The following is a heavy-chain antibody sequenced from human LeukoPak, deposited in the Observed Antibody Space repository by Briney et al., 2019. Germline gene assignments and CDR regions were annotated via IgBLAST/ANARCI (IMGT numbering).Heavy chain of an antibody. D-gene: IGHD3-9*01. Sequence: SDTLSLTCSVSGGSISTYYWSWIRQPAGKGLEWIGRVHRSGNANYNPSLQSRVTMSVDTSKNQISLRLRSVTAEDTAVYYCARDDFEYSVHYGMDVWGQGTAVSVSS. CDR2: VHRSGNA. CDR1: GGSISTYY. J-gene: IGHJ6*02. V-gene: IGHV4-4*07. CDR3: ARDDFEYSVHYGMDV.